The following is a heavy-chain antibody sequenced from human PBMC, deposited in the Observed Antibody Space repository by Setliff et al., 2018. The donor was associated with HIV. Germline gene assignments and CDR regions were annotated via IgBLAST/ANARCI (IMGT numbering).Heavy chain of an antibody. Sequence: PSETLSLTCTVSGGSISSHYWTWIRQPLGKGLEWIGYIYYSGSTNYNPSLKSRVTISVDTSKNQFSLKLSSVTAADTAVYYCARGHMLITYYYYYYMDVWGKGTTVTVSS. J-gene: IGHJ6*03. CDR1: GGSISSHY. D-gene: IGHD3-10*02. CDR3: ARGHMLITYYYYYYMDV. V-gene: IGHV4-59*11. CDR2: IYYSGST.